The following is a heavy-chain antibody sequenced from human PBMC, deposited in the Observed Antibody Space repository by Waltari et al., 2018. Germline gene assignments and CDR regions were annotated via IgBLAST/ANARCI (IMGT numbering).Heavy chain of an antibody. V-gene: IGHV3-23*01. J-gene: IGHJ6*02. D-gene: IGHD3-16*01. CDR2: ISDSGTST. CDR3: AKHLRGTYIYNTYGMDV. Sequence: EVQLLESGGGLVQAGGSLRLRCAASGLVVSAYAIVWGRQAPGKGLEWVSGISDSGTSTYYVDSLQGLATISRDNTKQTLFLELHNLRVEDTAVYYCAKHLRGTYIYNTYGMDVWGQGTTVTVSS. CDR1: GLVVSAYA.